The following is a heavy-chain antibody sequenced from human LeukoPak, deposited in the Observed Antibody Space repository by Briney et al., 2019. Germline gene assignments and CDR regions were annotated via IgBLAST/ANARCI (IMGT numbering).Heavy chain of an antibody. V-gene: IGHV4-34*01. CDR3: ARGDGYNYDY. D-gene: IGHD5-24*01. Sequence: SETLSLTCAVYGGSFSGYYWSWIRQPPGKGLEWIGEINHSGSTNYNPSLKSRVTISVNTSKNHFSLKLSSVTAADTAVYYCARGDGYNYDYWGQGTLVTVSS. CDR2: INHSGST. CDR1: GGSFSGYY. J-gene: IGHJ4*02.